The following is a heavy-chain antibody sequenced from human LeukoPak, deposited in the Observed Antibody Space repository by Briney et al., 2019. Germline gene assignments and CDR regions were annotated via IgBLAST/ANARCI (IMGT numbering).Heavy chain of an antibody. Sequence: ASVKVSCKASGGTFSSYDINWVRQATGQGLEWMGWMNPNSGNTGYAQKFQGRVTITRNTSISTAYMELSSLRSEDTAVYYCARGFGAATSLYYYYYYMDVWGKGTTVTVSS. D-gene: IGHD3-3*01. CDR1: GGTFSSYD. V-gene: IGHV1-8*03. J-gene: IGHJ6*03. CDR2: MNPNSGNT. CDR3: ARGFGAATSLYYYYYYMDV.